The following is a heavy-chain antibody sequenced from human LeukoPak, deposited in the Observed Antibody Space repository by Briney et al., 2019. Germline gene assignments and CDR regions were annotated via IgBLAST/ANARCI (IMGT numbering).Heavy chain of an antibody. D-gene: IGHD2-21*02. CDR2: ISGSGGST. V-gene: IGHV3-23*01. J-gene: IGHJ3*02. Sequence: GGSLRLSCAASGFTFSNYGMHWVRQAPGKGLEWVSAISGSGGSTYYADSVKGRFTISRDNSKNTLYLQMDNLRAEDTAVYYCARVTTAIPDAFDIWGQGTMVTVSS. CDR3: ARVTTAIPDAFDI. CDR1: GFTFSNYG.